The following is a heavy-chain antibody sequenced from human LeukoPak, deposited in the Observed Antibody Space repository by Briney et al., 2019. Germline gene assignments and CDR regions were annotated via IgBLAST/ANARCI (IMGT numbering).Heavy chain of an antibody. CDR2: SNPNSGYT. Sequence: GASVKVSCKASGYTFTGYYMHWVRQAPGQGLEWMGWSNPNSGYTTYTQKFQGRVIMTRDTSISTAYMELSRLTSDDTAVYHCARARVDYAAGSYAPLFDYWGQGTLVTVSS. J-gene: IGHJ4*02. D-gene: IGHD3-10*01. CDR3: ARARVDYAAGSYAPLFDY. CDR1: GYTFTGYY. V-gene: IGHV1-2*02.